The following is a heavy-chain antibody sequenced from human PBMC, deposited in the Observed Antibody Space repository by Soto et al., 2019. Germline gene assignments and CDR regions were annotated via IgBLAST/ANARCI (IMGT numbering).Heavy chain of an antibody. CDR2: ISSSSSYI. V-gene: IGHV3-21*01. J-gene: IGHJ4*02. Sequence: GGSLRLSCAASGFTFSSYSMNWVRQAPGKGLEWVSSISSSSSYIYYADSVKGRFTISRDNAKNSLYLQMNSLRAEDTAVYYCARDLSNYDYFDYWGQGTLVTVSS. D-gene: IGHD4-4*01. CDR3: ARDLSNYDYFDY. CDR1: GFTFSSYS.